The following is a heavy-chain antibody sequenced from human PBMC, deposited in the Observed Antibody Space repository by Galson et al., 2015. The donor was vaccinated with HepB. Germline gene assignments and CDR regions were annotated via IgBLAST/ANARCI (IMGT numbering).Heavy chain of an antibody. CDR3: AKYQLKTTSPYDY. Sequence: SLRLSCAISGFTFSAYSMTWVRQAPGKGLEWVSVITSTGGVTYYADSVKGRFTISRDNSKNTVYLQMNSLRAEDTALYYCAKYQLKTTSPYDYWGLGTLVTVSS. CDR2: ITSTGGVT. J-gene: IGHJ4*02. V-gene: IGHV3-23*01. D-gene: IGHD1-14*01. CDR1: GFTFSAYS.